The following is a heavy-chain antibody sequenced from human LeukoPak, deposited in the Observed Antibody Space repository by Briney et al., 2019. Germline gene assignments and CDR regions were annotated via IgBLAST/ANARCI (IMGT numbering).Heavy chain of an antibody. CDR3: ARGRVSSSTWYSTYYYYFYMDV. J-gene: IGHJ6*03. CDR2: VDHTGST. CDR1: DDSITMYY. Sequence: SETLSLTCSVSDDSITMYYWTWIRQPPGKGLEWIGYVDHTGSTNFNPSLNGRVSIPRDTSKNLFSLRLRSVTAADTAVYFCARGRVSSSTWYSTYYYYFYMDVWGKGTTVTVSS. D-gene: IGHD4-11*01. V-gene: IGHV4-59*01.